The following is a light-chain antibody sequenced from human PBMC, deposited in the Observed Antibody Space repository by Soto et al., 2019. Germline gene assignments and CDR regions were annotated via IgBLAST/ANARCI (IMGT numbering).Light chain of an antibody. J-gene: IGKJ5*01. CDR2: GSS. V-gene: IGKV3-20*01. Sequence: EIVLTQSPGTLSLSPGERATLSCRASQTVSSTYFAWYQQKPGQAPRLLIYGSSSRATGIPDRFSGSGSGTDFTLTISRLEPEDFAVYYCQQYGSSPITFGQGTRLEIK. CDR1: QTVSSTY. CDR3: QQYGSSPIT.